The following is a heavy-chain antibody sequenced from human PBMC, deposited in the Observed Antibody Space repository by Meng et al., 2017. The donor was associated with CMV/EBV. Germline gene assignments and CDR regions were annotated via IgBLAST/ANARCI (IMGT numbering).Heavy chain of an antibody. J-gene: IGHJ4*02. CDR2: IYYSGST. CDR1: CVTISSGDYY. CDR3: AREGDNPFDY. D-gene: IGHD2-21*02. Sequence: QLTASGPGLVNPTPPLPLTCTVSCVTISSGDYYWSCIRKPPGKGLEWIGYIYYSGSTYYNPSLKSRVTISVDTSKNQFSLKLSSVTAADTAVYYCAREGDNPFDYWGQGTLVTVSS. V-gene: IGHV4-30-4*08.